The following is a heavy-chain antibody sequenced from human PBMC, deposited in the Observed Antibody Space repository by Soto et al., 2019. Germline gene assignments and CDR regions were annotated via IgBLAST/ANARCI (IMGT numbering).Heavy chain of an antibody. D-gene: IGHD3-10*01. Sequence: QVQLVQSGADVKRPGSSVKVSCKASGDTFNFYSINWVRQAPGVGLEWMGRVNPIVSMSNYAQKFQGRVTMTADKSTSTAYMELSSLRSEDTAIYYCASSYGSGYRAFDYWGQGALVTVSS. CDR2: VNPIVSMS. CDR1: GDTFNFYS. J-gene: IGHJ4*02. V-gene: IGHV1-69*02. CDR3: ASSYGSGYRAFDY.